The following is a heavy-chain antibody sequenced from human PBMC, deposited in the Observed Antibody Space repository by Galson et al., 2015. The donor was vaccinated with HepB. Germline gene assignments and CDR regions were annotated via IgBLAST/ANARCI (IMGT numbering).Heavy chain of an antibody. CDR2: ITGRGRTT. V-gene: IGHV3-23*01. CDR1: GFTFSSYP. D-gene: IGHD3-22*01. CDR3: AKGTMIVVVIPFDY. Sequence: SLSLSCAASGFTFSSYPMSWVRQAPGERLEWVSAITGRGRTTYYAHSVKGRFTISRDNSKNTLYLQMNSLRADDTAVYYCAKGTMIVVVIPFDYWGQGTLVTVSS. J-gene: IGHJ4*02.